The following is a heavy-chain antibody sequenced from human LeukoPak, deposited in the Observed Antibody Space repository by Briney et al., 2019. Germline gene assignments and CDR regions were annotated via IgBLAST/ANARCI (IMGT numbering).Heavy chain of an antibody. CDR1: GFSFTTNW. Sequence: GGSLRLSCAAPGFSFTTNWMHWVRQTPGKRLEWVAELNEDGTVKYYVDSVKGRFTISRDNAKSSLYLQMNRLRAEDTGVYFCANVPRSTVSYWGRGTLVTVSS. J-gene: IGHJ4*02. D-gene: IGHD2-15*01. CDR2: LNEDGTVK. CDR3: ANVPRSTVSY. V-gene: IGHV3-7*01.